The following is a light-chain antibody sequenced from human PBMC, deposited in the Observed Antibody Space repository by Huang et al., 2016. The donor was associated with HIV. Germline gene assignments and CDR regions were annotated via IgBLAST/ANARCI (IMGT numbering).Light chain of an antibody. CDR3: QQSYSTLPFT. CDR1: QSIRKY. J-gene: IGKJ3*01. V-gene: IGKV1-39*01. Sequence: DIQMTQSPSSLPASVGVRVTITCRASQSIRKYLNCYKQKPGKDPKRLIYGASSFQSGVVSRCSGSGSGTDFTLTISSLQPEDFATYYCQQSYSTLPFTFGPGTKVDIK. CDR2: GAS.